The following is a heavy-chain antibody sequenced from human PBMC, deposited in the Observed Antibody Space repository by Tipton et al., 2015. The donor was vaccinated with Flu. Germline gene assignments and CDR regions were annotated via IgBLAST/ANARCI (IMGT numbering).Heavy chain of an antibody. D-gene: IGHD1-20*01. J-gene: IGHJ4*02. Sequence: SLRLSCAASGFTFNSYWMSWVRQAPGKGLEWVANIKQDGSEIYYVDSVKGRFTISRDNAKNSVYLQMNSLRAEDTAVYYCARAIYNLDSYWGQGTQVTVSS. CDR3: ARAIYNLDSY. V-gene: IGHV3-7*01. CDR2: IKQDGSEI. CDR1: GFTFNSYW.